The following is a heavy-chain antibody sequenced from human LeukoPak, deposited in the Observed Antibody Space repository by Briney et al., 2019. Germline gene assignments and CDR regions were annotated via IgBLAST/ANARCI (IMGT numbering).Heavy chain of an antibody. D-gene: IGHD1-26*01. J-gene: IGHJ4*02. Sequence: SETLCLTCTVSGGSISSSSYYWGWIRQPPGKGLEWIGRIYYSGSTYYNPSLKSRVTISVDTSKNQFSLKLSSVTAADTAVYCCARRSGSYTYYFDYWGQGTLVTVSS. V-gene: IGHV4-39*01. CDR1: GGSISSSSYY. CDR2: IYYSGST. CDR3: ARRSGSYTYYFDY.